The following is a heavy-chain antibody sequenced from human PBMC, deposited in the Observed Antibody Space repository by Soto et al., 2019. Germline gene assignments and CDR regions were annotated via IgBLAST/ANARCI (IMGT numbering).Heavy chain of an antibody. CDR1: GFSLSTSGVG. J-gene: IGHJ4*02. CDR2: IYWNDEK. D-gene: IGHD3-10*01. CDR3: AHSNTGGYYKSGSSPDY. V-gene: IGHV2-5*01. Sequence: QITLKESGPTLVKPTQTLTLTCTFSGFSLSTSGVGVGWIRQPPGKALEWLALIYWNDEKRYSPSLKSRHTITNDTSKHQLVLTITIVSPLVTAPYYRAHSNTGGYYKSGSSPDYWAQGTLVTVST.